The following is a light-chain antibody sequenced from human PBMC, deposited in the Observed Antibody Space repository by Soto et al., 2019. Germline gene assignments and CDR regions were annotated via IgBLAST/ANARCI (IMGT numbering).Light chain of an antibody. CDR2: DVS. CDR3: CSYAGSYTVV. J-gene: IGLJ3*02. Sequence: QSALTQPRSVSGSPGQSVTISCTGTSSDVGAYNYVSWYQQHPGKVPKLMIYDVSRRPSGVPDRFSGSKSGNTASLTISGLQADDEADYYCCSYAGSYTVVFGGGTKLTVI. V-gene: IGLV2-11*01. CDR1: SSDVGAYNY.